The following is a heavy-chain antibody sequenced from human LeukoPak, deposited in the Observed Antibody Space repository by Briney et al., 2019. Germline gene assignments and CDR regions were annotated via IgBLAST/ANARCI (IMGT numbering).Heavy chain of an antibody. Sequence: KPSETLSLTXTVSGGSISSYYWSWIRQPAGKGLEWIGRIYTSGSTNYNPSLKSRVTMSVDTSKNQFSLKLSSVTAADTAVYYCASTYYDFWSGYSYLDYWGQGTLVTVSS. J-gene: IGHJ4*02. CDR3: ASTYYDFWSGYSYLDY. CDR2: IYTSGST. CDR1: GGSISSYY. D-gene: IGHD3-3*01. V-gene: IGHV4-4*07.